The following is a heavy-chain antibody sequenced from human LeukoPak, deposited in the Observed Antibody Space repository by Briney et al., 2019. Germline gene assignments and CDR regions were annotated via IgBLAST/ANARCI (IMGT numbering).Heavy chain of an antibody. Sequence: ASVKVSRKASAYTFAAHYMHWVRQAPGQGLEWMGWTNPNSGDTNYAQKFQGRVTMTRDTSISTAYMELSRLRSDDTAVYYCARQSSRWLVFDYWGQGTLVTVSS. J-gene: IGHJ4*02. V-gene: IGHV1-2*02. D-gene: IGHD6-19*01. CDR1: AYTFAAHY. CDR2: TNPNSGDT. CDR3: ARQSSRWLVFDY.